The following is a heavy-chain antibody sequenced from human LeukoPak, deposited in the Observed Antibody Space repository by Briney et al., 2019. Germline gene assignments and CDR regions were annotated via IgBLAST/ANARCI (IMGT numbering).Heavy chain of an antibody. D-gene: IGHD3-16*01. CDR1: GFTFSSYE. CDR2: ISSSGSTI. V-gene: IGHV3-48*03. Sequence: HPGGSLRLSCAASGFTFSSYEMNWVRQAPGKGLEWVSYISSSGSTIYYADSVKGRFTISRDNAKNSLYLQMNSLRAEDTAVYYCARGSGESWGGFDPWGQGTLVTVSS. CDR3: ARGSGESWGGFDP. J-gene: IGHJ5*02.